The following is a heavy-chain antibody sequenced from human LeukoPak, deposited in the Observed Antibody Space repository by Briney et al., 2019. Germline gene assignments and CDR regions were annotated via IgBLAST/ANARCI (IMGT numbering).Heavy chain of an antibody. Sequence: SETLSLTCTVSGGSITSFYWSWIRQPPGTGLEWIGSIYPSGSTFYNPSLKSRVTISVDTSKNQFSLRLSSVTAADTPVYYCARSYASSWYWNWFDPWGQGTLVTVSS. J-gene: IGHJ5*02. CDR1: GGSITSFY. V-gene: IGHV4-4*08. CDR2: IYPSGST. CDR3: ARSYASSWYWNWFDP. D-gene: IGHD6-13*01.